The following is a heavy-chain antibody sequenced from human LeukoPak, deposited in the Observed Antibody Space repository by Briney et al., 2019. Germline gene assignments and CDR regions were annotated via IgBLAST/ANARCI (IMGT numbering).Heavy chain of an antibody. CDR2: IWYDGSNK. Sequence: GGSLRLSCAASGFTFSSYGMHWVRQAPGKGLEWVAVIWYDGSNKYYADSVKGRFTISRDNSKSTLYLQMNSLRAEDTAVYYCARDRGSSGWYIDYWGQGTLVTDSS. V-gene: IGHV3-33*01. J-gene: IGHJ4*02. CDR3: ARDRGSSGWYIDY. CDR1: GFTFSSYG. D-gene: IGHD6-19*01.